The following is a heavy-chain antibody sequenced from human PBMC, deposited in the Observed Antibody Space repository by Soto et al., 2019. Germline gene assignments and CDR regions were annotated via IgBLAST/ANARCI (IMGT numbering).Heavy chain of an antibody. CDR1: GGSFSGYY. J-gene: IGHJ6*02. CDR2: INHSGRT. D-gene: IGHD3-10*01. CDR3: SREDYGSGSYLGYYYGMDV. V-gene: IGHV4-34*01. Sequence: PSETLSLTCAVYGGSFSGYYWSWIRQPPGKGLEWIGEINHSGRTNYNPSLKSRVTISVDTSKNQFSLKLSSVTAADTAVYYCSREDYGSGSYLGYYYGMDVWGQGTTVTVSS.